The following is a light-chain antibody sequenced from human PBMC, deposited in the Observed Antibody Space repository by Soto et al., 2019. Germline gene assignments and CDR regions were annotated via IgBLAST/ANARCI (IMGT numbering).Light chain of an antibody. V-gene: IGKV3-15*01. CDR1: QSVKHN. CDR2: GAS. Sequence: EIVMTQSPATLSVSPGERATLSCRASQSVKHNLAWYQQKPGQAPRLLIYGASTRATGIPARFSGSGSGTEFTLTISSLQSEDFVIYFCQQYDSWPRTFGQGTRVEVK. CDR3: QQYDSWPRT. J-gene: IGKJ1*01.